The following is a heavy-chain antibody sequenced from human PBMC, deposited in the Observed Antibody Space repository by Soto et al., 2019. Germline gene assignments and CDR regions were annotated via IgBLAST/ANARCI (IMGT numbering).Heavy chain of an antibody. J-gene: IGHJ4*02. D-gene: IGHD4-17*01. CDR2: ISGSDGST. CDR1: GFTLNNHA. V-gene: IGHV3-23*01. CDR3: ASPPRATVTDNIFDF. Sequence: VPLLESGGGLVQPGGSLRLSCTASGFTLNNHAMSWVRQAPGKGLEWVSVISGSDGSTYYADSVRGRFSISRDSSKNTLYLQMSSLRAEDTAVYYCASPPRATVTDNIFDFWGPGTLVTVSS.